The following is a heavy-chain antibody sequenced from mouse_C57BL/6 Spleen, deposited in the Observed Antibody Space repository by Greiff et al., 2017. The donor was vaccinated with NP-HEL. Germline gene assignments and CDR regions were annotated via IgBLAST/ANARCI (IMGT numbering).Heavy chain of an antibody. D-gene: IGHD2-1*01. J-gene: IGHJ1*03. CDR3: ARPLYGNYVLYWYFDV. CDR1: GYTFTDYN. CDR2: INPNNGGT. Sequence: VQLQQSGPELVKPGASVKIPCKASGYTFTDYNMDWVKQSHGKSLEWIGDINPNNGGTIYNQKFKGKATLTVDKSSSTAYMELRSLTSEDTAVYYCARPLYGNYVLYWYFDVWGTGTTVTVSS. V-gene: IGHV1-18*01.